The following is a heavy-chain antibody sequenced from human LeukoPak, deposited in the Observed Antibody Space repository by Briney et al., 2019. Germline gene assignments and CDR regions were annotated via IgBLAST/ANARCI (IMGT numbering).Heavy chain of an antibody. V-gene: IGHV1-69*01. J-gene: IGHJ4*02. CDR2: IIPIFGTA. Sequence: ASVTVSCKASGGTFSSYAISWVRQAPGQGLEWMGGIIPIFGTANYAQKFQGGVTITADESTSTAYMELSSLRSEDTAVYYCASYGSGSYPDYWGQGTLVTVSS. CDR3: ASYGSGSYPDY. D-gene: IGHD3-10*01. CDR1: GGTFSSYA.